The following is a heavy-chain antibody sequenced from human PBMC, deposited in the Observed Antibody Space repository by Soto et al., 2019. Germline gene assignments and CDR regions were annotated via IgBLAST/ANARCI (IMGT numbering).Heavy chain of an antibody. CDR2: TYYRSKWYY. V-gene: IGHV6-1*01. CDR1: GDSVSSNSAG. Sequence: QVQLQQSGPGLVKPSQTLSLTCAITGDSVSSNSAGWSWVRQSPSRGLEWLGGTYYRSKWYYEYAVSVRGRITINPDTSNNQSSLQLNSLTPEDTAVYFCARGEQYSGRIFDYWGQGPLVTVSS. J-gene: IGHJ4*01. D-gene: IGHD1-26*01. CDR3: ARGEQYSGRIFDY.